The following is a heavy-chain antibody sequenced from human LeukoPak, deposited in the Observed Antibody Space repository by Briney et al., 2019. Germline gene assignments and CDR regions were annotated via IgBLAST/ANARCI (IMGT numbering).Heavy chain of an antibody. J-gene: IGHJ1*01. CDR3: VRGITMFQH. CDR1: GFTFSSNS. V-gene: IGHV3-53*01. D-gene: IGHD1-20*01. CDR2: IYSDNT. Sequence: GGSLRLSCAASGFTFSSNSMSWVRQAPGKGLEWVSFIYSDNTHYSDSVKGRFTISRDNSKNTLYLQMNSLRAEDTALYYCVRGITMFQHWGQGTLVTVSS.